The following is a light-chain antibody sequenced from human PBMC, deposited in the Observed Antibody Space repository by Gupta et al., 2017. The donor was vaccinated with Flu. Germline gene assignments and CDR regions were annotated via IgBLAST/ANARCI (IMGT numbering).Light chain of an antibody. V-gene: IGLV3-1*01. CDR3: QAWDSSTAALV. J-gene: IGLJ2*01. CDR2: QDS. Sequence: SYELTQPPSVSVSPGQTASITCSGDKLGDKYACWYQQKPGQSPVLVIYQDSKRPSGIPERFSGSNSGNTATLTISGTQARDEADYYCQAWDSSTAALVFGGGTKPTVL. CDR1: KLGDKY.